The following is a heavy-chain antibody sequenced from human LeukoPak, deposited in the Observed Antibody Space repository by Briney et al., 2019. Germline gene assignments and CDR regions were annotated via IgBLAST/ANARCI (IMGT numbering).Heavy chain of an antibody. J-gene: IGHJ2*01. CDR3: ARHREIAAAGPRYWYFDL. V-gene: IGHV4-38-2*01. D-gene: IGHD6-13*01. CDR2: SYHSGST. CDR1: GYSISSGYY. Sequence: SETLSLTCAVSGYSISSGYYWGWIRQPPGKGLEWIGRSYHSGSTYYNPSLKSRVTISVDTSKNQFSLKLSSVTAADTAVYYCARHREIAAAGPRYWYFDLWGRGTLVTVSS.